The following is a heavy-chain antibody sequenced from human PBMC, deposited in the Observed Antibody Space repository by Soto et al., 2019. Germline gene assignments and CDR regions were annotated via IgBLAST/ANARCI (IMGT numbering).Heavy chain of an antibody. CDR1: GGSVSSGSYY. Sequence: SETLSLTCTVSGGSVSSGSYYWSWIRQPPGKGLEWIGYIYYSGSTNYNPTLKSRVTISVDTSKNQFSLKLSSVTAADPAVYYCARDRAGYYSYYTDVWGKGTTVTVSS. CDR2: IYYSGST. CDR3: ARDRAGYYSYYTDV. D-gene: IGHD3-10*01. V-gene: IGHV4-61*01. J-gene: IGHJ6*03.